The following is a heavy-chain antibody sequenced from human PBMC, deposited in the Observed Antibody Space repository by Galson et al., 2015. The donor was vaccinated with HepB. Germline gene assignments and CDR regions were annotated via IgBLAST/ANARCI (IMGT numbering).Heavy chain of an antibody. J-gene: IGHJ4*02. CDR2: IYYSGST. D-gene: IGHD1-26*01. V-gene: IGHV4-31*02. Sequence: WIRQPPGKGLEWIGYIYYSGSTYYKPSLKSRVTISQDRSKNQFSLNLSSVTAADTAVYYCARGGVQVPLGLYHFEYWGLGTLVTVSS. CDR3: ARGGVQVPLGLYHFEY.